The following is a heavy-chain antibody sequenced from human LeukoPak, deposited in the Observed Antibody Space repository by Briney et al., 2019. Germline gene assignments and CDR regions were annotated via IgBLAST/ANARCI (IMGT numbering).Heavy chain of an antibody. D-gene: IGHD6-13*01. CDR2: IYYSGST. CDR3: ARDDSSSWRFEY. V-gene: IGHV4-59*01. CDR1: GGSISSYY. Sequence: SETLSLTCTVSGGSISSYYWSWIRQPPGKGLEWIAYIYYSGSTNYNPSLKSRVTISVDTSKNQFSLKLSSVTAADTAMYYCARDDSSSWRFEYWGQGTLVTVSS. J-gene: IGHJ4*02.